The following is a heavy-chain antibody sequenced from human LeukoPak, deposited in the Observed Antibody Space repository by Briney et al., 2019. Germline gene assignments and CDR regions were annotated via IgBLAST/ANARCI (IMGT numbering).Heavy chain of an antibody. CDR3: AREEYGDYEECWIDP. CDR2: VSGSGGST. D-gene: IGHD4-17*01. V-gene: IGHV3-23*01. CDR1: GFTFSSYA. Sequence: GGSLRLSCAASGFTFSSYAMSWVRQAPGKGLEWVSAVSGSGGSTYYADSVKGRFTISRDNSKNTLYLQMNSLRAEDTAVYYCAREEYGDYEECWIDPWGQGTLVTVSS. J-gene: IGHJ5*02.